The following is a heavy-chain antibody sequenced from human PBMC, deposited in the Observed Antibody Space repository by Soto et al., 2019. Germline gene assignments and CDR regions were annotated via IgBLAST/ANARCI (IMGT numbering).Heavy chain of an antibody. V-gene: IGHV4-39*01. CDR3: ARQYYDSTGYSIDX. D-gene: IGHD3-22*01. J-gene: IGHJ4*02. Sequence: SETLSLTFTVSGGSISSSSYYWGWIRQPPGKGLEWIGSIYYSGSTYYNPSLKSRVTISVDTSKKQFSLKLSSVTAADTAVYYCARQYYDSTGYSIDXWGQGTLVTVSX. CDR2: IYYSGST. CDR1: GGSISSSSYY.